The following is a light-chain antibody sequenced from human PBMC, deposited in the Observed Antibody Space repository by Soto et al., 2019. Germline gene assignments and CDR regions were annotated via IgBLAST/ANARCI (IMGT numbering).Light chain of an antibody. CDR2: GAS. Sequence: EIVLTQSPGTLSLSPGERATLTCRASQTISTTYLAWYQHKPGQAPRLLIYGASTRATGIPDRFSGSGSGTDFSLTIRGLKPEDFAVYYCQQYRMSPNTFGQGTRLEIK. V-gene: IGKV3-20*01. J-gene: IGKJ5*01. CDR1: QTISTTY. CDR3: QQYRMSPNT.